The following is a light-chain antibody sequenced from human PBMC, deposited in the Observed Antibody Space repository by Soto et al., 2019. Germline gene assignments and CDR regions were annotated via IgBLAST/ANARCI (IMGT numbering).Light chain of an antibody. J-gene: IGKJ5*01. CDR3: QQYNNWPPGIT. CDR1: QSVSSN. Sequence: EIVMTQSPATLSVSPGERATLSCRASQSVSSNLAWYQQKPSQAPRLLIYGASTRVTGIPARFSGSGSGTEFTLTISSLQSEDFAVYYCQQYNNWPPGITFGQGTRLEIK. CDR2: GAS. V-gene: IGKV3D-15*01.